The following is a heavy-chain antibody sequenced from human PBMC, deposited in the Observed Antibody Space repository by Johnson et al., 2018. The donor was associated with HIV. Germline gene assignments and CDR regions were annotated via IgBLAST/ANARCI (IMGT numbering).Heavy chain of an antibody. Sequence: VQLVESGGGLVQPGGSLRLSCVASELTSSNYAISWVRQAPGQGLAWVSAISASGRDIYYGDSVKGRFTISRDNSKNTLNLQMNSLRAEDTAVYYCAKGPWDLPHAFNIWGRGTMVIVSS. V-gene: IGHV3-23*04. CDR3: AKGPWDLPHAFNI. CDR1: ELTSSNYA. D-gene: IGHD1-26*01. J-gene: IGHJ3*02. CDR2: ISASGRDI.